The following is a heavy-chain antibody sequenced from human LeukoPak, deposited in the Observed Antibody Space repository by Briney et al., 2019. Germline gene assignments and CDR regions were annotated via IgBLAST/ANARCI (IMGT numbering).Heavy chain of an antibody. CDR3: AKVLLWFGELSDSYYFDY. D-gene: IGHD3-10*01. Sequence: GGSLRLSCAASGFTVSSNYMSWVRQAPGKGLEWVSAISGSGGSAYYADSVKGRFTISRDNSKNTLYLQMNSLRAEDTAVYYCAKVLLWFGELSDSYYFDYWGQGTLVTVSS. CDR1: GFTVSSNY. CDR2: ISGSGGSA. J-gene: IGHJ4*02. V-gene: IGHV3-23*01.